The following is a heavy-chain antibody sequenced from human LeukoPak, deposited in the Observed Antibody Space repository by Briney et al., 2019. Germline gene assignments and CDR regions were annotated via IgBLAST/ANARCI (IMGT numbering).Heavy chain of an antibody. CDR1: GYTLTELS. V-gene: IGHV1-24*01. CDR2: FDPEDGET. Sequence: ASVKVSCKVSGYTLTELSMHWVRQAPGKGLEWMGGFDPEDGETIYAQKFQGRVTMTRNTSISTAYMELSSLRSEDTAVYYCARPVAAAGTFDYYYGMDVWGQGTSVTVSS. J-gene: IGHJ6*02. CDR3: ARPVAAAGTFDYYYGMDV. D-gene: IGHD6-13*01.